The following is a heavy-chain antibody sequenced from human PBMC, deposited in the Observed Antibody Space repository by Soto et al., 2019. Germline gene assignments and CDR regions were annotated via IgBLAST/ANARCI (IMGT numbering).Heavy chain of an antibody. Sequence: QVQLVESGGGVVQPGRSLRLSCVASGISFGSSGMHWVRQAPGKGLEWVAFIWYDGSNQYYSDSVKGRFTISRDNSMNTLSLQMDSLRVEDTGIYSCASDGAHQDIDYWGQGTLVTVSS. CDR2: IWYDGSNQ. D-gene: IGHD2-2*01. J-gene: IGHJ4*02. CDR3: ASDGAHQDIDY. V-gene: IGHV3-33*01. CDR1: GISFGSSG.